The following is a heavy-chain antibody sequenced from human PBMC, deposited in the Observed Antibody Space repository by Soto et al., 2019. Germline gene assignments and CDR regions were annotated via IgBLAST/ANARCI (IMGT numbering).Heavy chain of an antibody. V-gene: IGHV1-69*06. Sequence: QVQLVQSGAEVKKPGSSVKVSCKASGGTFSSYAISWVRRAPGQGLEWMGGIIPIFGTANYAQKFQGRVTITADKSTSTAYMELSSLRSEDTAVYYCARHYGSGSSFGMDVWGQGTTVTVSS. CDR3: ARHYGSGSSFGMDV. J-gene: IGHJ6*02. D-gene: IGHD3-10*01. CDR2: IIPIFGTA. CDR1: GGTFSSYA.